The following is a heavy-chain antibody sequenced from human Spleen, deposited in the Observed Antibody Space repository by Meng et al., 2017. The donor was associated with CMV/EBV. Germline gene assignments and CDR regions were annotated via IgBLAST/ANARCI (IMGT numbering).Heavy chain of an antibody. V-gene: IGHV4-61*01. J-gene: IGHJ3*02. CDR1: GGSVSSDHSY. CDR3: ARGESYDILTGYYPLIGAFDI. D-gene: IGHD3-9*01. CDR2: LYYSGNT. Sequence: GSLRLSCTVSGGSVSSDHSYWSWIRQSPGKGLEWLGHLYYSGNTNYNPALRSRVTISADTSKDQFSLRLSAVTAADTAVYYCARGESYDILTGYYPLIGAFDIWGQGKKVTVSS.